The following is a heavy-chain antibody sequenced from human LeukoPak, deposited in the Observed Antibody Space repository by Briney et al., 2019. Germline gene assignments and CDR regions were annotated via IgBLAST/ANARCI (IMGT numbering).Heavy chain of an antibody. V-gene: IGHV3-48*03. Sequence: EAGGTLRLSCAASGFTFSSYEMNWDRQAPGKGLEWVSYISSSGSTIYYPDSVKGRFTISRNNAKNSVYLQMNSLRAEDTAVYYCARVEYYYDSSGYYPYYFDYWGQGTLVSVSS. J-gene: IGHJ4*02. CDR2: ISSSGSTI. CDR3: ARVEYYYDSSGYYPYYFDY. D-gene: IGHD3-22*01. CDR1: GFTFSSYE.